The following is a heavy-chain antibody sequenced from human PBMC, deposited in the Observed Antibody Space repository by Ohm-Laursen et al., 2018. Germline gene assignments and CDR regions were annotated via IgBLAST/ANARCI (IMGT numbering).Heavy chain of an antibody. V-gene: IGHV4-4*07. CDR2: IYTSGTI. Sequence: SQTLSLTCTVSGGSISSYYWSWIRQPAGKGLEWIGLIYTSGTINYNPSLKSRITMSIDTSKNQFSLKLSSVTAADTALYYCARGKQGNYDYWGQGTTVTVSS. CDR3: ARGKQGNYDY. J-gene: IGHJ4*03. CDR1: GGSISSYY.